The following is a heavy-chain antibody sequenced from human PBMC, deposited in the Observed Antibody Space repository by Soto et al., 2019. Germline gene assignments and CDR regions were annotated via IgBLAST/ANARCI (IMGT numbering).Heavy chain of an antibody. CDR3: ARSSARGSHGPDDNGMDG. V-gene: IGHV1-18*04. CDR1: GYIFTNYG. D-gene: IGHD6-13*01. CDR2: ISAYNGNT. J-gene: IGHJ6*04. Sequence: QDHLVQSGPEVKKPGASVKVSCKASGYIFTNYGINWVRQAPGQGREWMGWISAYNGNTNFAQKVQGRLTMTTDTTTATSYLELRSLTYDDTAVYFCARSSARGSHGPDDNGMDGWGKGTTVTVSS.